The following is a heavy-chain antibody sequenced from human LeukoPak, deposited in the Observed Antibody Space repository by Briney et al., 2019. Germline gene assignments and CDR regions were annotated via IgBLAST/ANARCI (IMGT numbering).Heavy chain of an antibody. D-gene: IGHD5-18*01. CDR1: GGSISSYY. CDR3: ARVDVDTAMVRVFDY. J-gene: IGHJ4*02. CDR2: IYYSGST. Sequence: PSETLSLTCTVSGGSISSYYWSWIRQPPGKGLEWIGYIYYSGSTNYNPSLKCRVTISVDTSKNQFSLKLSSVTAADTAVYYCARVDVDTAMVRVFDYWGQGTLVTVSS. V-gene: IGHV4-59*01.